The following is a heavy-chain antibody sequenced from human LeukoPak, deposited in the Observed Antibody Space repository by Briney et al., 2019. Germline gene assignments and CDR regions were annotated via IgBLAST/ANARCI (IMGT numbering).Heavy chain of an antibody. CDR1: GGSISSYY. CDR3: AREHSSSSTLDY. CDR2: IHYSGST. J-gene: IGHJ4*02. V-gene: IGHV4-59*01. D-gene: IGHD6-6*01. Sequence: SETLSLTCTVSGGSISSYYWSWIRQPPGKGLEWIGYIHYSGSTNYNPSLKSRVTISVDTSKNQFSLKLSSVTAADTAVYYCAREHSSSSTLDYWGQGTLVTVSS.